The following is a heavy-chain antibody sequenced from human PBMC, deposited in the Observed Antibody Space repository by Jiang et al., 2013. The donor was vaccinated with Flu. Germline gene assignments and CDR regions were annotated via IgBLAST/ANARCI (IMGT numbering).Heavy chain of an antibody. V-gene: IGHV3-30*03. D-gene: IGHD6-13*01. J-gene: IGHJ3*02. Sequence: RSLRLSCAASGFTFSSYGMHWVRQAPGKGLEWVAVISYDGSNKYYADSVKGRFTISRDNSKNTLYLQMNSLRAEDTAVYYCAIIPRIAAAGNDAFDIWGQGTMVTVSS. CDR2: ISYDGSNK. CDR3: AIIPRIAAAGNDAFDI. CDR1: GFTFSSYG.